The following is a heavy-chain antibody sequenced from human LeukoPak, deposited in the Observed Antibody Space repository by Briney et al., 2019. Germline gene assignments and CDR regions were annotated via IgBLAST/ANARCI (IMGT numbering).Heavy chain of an antibody. CDR1: GGSISSHY. CDR3: ARARNIVVVTAISGYFDL. CDR2: IYYSGST. J-gene: IGHJ2*01. D-gene: IGHD2-21*02. Sequence: SETLSLTCTVCGGSISSHYWSWIRQPPGKGLEWIGYIYYSGSTNYNPSLKSRVTISVDTSKNQFSLKLSSVTAADTAVYYCARARNIVVVTAISGYFDLWGRGTLVTVSS. V-gene: IGHV4-59*11.